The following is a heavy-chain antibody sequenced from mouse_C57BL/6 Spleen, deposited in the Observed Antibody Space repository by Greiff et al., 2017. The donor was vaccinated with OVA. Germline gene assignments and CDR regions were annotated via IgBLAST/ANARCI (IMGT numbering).Heavy chain of an antibody. CDR2: ISYDGSN. V-gene: IGHV3-6*01. CDR1: GYSITSGYY. J-gene: IGHJ1*03. Sequence: EVQLQESGPGLVKPSQSLSLTCSVTGYSITSGYYRNWIRQFPGNKLEWMGYISYDGSNNYNPSLKNRISITRDTSKNQFFLKLNSVTTEDTATYYCATRYWYFDVWGTGTTVTVSS. CDR3: ATRYWYFDV.